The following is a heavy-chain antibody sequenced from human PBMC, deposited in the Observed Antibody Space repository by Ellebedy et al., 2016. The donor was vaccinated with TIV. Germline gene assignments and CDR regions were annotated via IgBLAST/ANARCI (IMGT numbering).Heavy chain of an antibody. V-gene: IGHV1-46*01. D-gene: IGHD5-18*01. Sequence: AASVKVSCKASGYSFSSYYMHWVRQAPGQGLEWMGIINPNDDTKYYTQNFQGRVTVTRDTSISTAYMELSRLRSDDTAVYYCARGMVDTAMAVDYWGQGTLVTVSS. CDR2: INPNDDTK. CDR1: GYSFSSYY. CDR3: ARGMVDTAMAVDY. J-gene: IGHJ4*02.